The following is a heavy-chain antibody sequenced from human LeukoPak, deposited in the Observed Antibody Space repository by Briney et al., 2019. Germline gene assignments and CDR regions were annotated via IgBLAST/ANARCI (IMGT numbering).Heavy chain of an antibody. D-gene: IGHD3-3*01. CDR1: GFTCDDYT. V-gene: IGHV3-43*01. CDR2: ISWDGGST. J-gene: IGHJ6*02. Sequence: GGYLRFSCAASGFTCDDYTMHWVRHAPGKGLEWVSLISWDGGSTYYADSVKGRFTISRDNSKDSLYLQMNSLRTEDTALYYCAKALHYDFWSGAYYGMDVWGQGTTVTVSS. CDR3: AKALHYDFWSGAYYGMDV.